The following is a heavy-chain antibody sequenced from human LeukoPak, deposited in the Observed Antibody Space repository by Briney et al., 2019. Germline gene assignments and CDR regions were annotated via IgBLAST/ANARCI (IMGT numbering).Heavy chain of an antibody. CDR3: ANGDRSLYYYYYMDV. D-gene: IGHD3-10*01. CDR1: GFTFSAFG. J-gene: IGHJ6*03. Sequence: PGGSLRLSCAASGFTFSAFGMHWVRQAPGKGLEWVTFIPYDGSDKYYADSVKGRFTISRDNSKNTLYLQMNSLRAEDTAVYYCANGDRSLYYYYYMDVWGKGTTVTVSS. CDR2: IPYDGSDK. V-gene: IGHV3-30*02.